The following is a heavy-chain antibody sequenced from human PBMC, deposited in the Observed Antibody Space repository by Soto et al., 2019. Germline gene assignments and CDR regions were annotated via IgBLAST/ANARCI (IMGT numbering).Heavy chain of an antibody. D-gene: IGHD2-8*01. CDR3: ARDEGMATDEYYYYGMDV. CDR1: GFTFSSYS. V-gene: IGHV3-21*01. J-gene: IGHJ6*02. CDR2: ISSSSSYI. Sequence: PGGSLRLSCAASGFTFSSYSMNWVRQAPGKGLEWVSSISSSSSYIYYADSVKGRFTISRDNAKNSLYLQMNSLRAEDTAVYYCARDEGMATDEYYYYGMDVWGQGTTVTVSS.